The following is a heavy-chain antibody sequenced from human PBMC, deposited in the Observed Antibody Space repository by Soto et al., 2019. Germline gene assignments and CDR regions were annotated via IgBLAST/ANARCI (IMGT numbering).Heavy chain of an antibody. CDR2: IIPIFGTA. J-gene: IGHJ4*02. CDR1: GGTFSSYA. D-gene: IGHD3-22*01. V-gene: IGHV1-69*01. Sequence: QVQLVQSGAEVKKPGSSVKVSCKASGGTFSSYAISWVRQAPGQGLEWMGGIIPIFGTANYAQKFQGRVTITADESTSTAYMELSSLRSEDTAVYYCARDLYYYDSSGYFLEGYWGQGTLVTVSS. CDR3: ARDLYYYDSSGYFLEGY.